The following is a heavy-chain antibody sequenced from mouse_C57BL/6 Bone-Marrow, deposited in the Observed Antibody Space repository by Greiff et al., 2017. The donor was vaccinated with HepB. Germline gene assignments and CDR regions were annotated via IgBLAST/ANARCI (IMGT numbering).Heavy chain of an antibody. CDR1: GYTFTSYW. CDR3: ARSLHYYGSSWYYFDY. Sequence: QVQLQQSGAELVRPGTSVKLSCKASGYTFTSYWMHWVKQRPGQGLEWIGVIDPSDSYTNYNQKFKGKATLTVDTSSSTAYMQLSSLTSEDSAVYYCARSLHYYGSSWYYFDYWGQGTTLTVSS. D-gene: IGHD1-1*01. V-gene: IGHV1-59*01. CDR2: IDPSDSYT. J-gene: IGHJ2*01.